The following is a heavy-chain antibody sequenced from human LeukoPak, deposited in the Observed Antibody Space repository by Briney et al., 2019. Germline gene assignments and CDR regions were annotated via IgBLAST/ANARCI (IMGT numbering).Heavy chain of an antibody. CDR2: ISGSDGST. D-gene: IGHD2-15*01. J-gene: IGHJ4*02. CDR1: GFAFSSYA. V-gene: IGHV3-23*01. Sequence: GGSLRLSCVASGFAFSSYAMSWVRQAPGKGLEWISAISGSDGSTYFADSVKGRFTFSRDNSKNTLYLQMNSLRAEDTAVYYCAKSWGYCLDYWGQGTLVTVSS. CDR3: AKSWGYCLDY.